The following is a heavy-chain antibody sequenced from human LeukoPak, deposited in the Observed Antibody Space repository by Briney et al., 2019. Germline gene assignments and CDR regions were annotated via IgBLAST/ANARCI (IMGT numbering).Heavy chain of an antibody. V-gene: IGHV3-23*01. CDR1: GFTVSSDY. CDR3: AKTTGTTPASDY. CDR2: ISGSGGST. J-gene: IGHJ4*02. D-gene: IGHD1-1*01. Sequence: GGSLRLSCAASGFTVSSDYMSWVRQAPGKGLEWVSAISGSGGSTYYADSVKGRFTISSDNSKNTLYLQMNSLRAEDTAVYYCAKTTGTTPASDYWGQGTLVTVSS.